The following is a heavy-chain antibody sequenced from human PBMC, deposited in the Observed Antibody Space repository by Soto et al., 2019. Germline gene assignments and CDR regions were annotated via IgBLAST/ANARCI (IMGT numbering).Heavy chain of an antibody. CDR2: IIPIFGTA. CDR1: GGTFSSYA. V-gene: IGHV1-69*12. CDR3: ARDDVDTAMPSGMDV. J-gene: IGHJ6*02. Sequence: QVQLVQSGAEVKKPASSVKVSCKASGGTFSSYAISWVRQAPGQGLEWMGGIIPIFGTANYAQKFQGRVTITEDESTSTAYMELSSLRSEDTAVYYGARDDVDTAMPSGMDVWGQGTTVTVSS. D-gene: IGHD5-18*01.